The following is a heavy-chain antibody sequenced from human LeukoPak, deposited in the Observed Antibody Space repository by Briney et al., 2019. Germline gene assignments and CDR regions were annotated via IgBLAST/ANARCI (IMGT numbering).Heavy chain of an antibody. CDR2: IHYDGSNN. J-gene: IGHJ4*02. Sequence: GGSLRLSCVASGFTFSSYEMNWVRQAPGKGLEWVAFIHYDGSNNYYADSVKGRFTISRDNSKNTLYLQMNTLRADDTAVYYCAKDHGSSDWYYFDYWGQGTLVTVSS. D-gene: IGHD6-13*01. V-gene: IGHV3-30*02. CDR1: GFTFSSYE. CDR3: AKDHGSSDWYYFDY.